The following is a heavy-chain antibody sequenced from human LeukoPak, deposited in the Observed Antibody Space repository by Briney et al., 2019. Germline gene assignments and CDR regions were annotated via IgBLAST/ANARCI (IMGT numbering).Heavy chain of an antibody. V-gene: IGHV3-7*04. D-gene: IGHD5-12*01. CDR2: IKQDGSEQ. CDR3: ARAVRGYSAYDS. Sequence: GGSLRLSCAASGFTFSDYYMSWIRQAPGKGLEWVANIKQDGSEQSYVDSVKGRFTISRDNAKNSLFLQMSSLRAEDTAVYFCARAVRGYSAYDSWGQGTLVTFSS. CDR1: GFTFSDYY. J-gene: IGHJ5*01.